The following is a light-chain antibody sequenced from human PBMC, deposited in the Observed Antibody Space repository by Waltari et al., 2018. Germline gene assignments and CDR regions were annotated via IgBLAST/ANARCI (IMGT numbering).Light chain of an antibody. V-gene: IGKV3-20*01. CDR2: GAS. CDR3: QQYGSSIMYT. Sequence: IVLTQSPGTLSLSPGDRATLSCRASQSLTKRYLVWYQHKPGQAPRLLIYGASNRAAGIPDRFSGSGSGTDFTLTISRLEPEDFAVYYCQQYGSSIMYTFGQGTKLEMK. CDR1: QSLTKRY. J-gene: IGKJ2*01.